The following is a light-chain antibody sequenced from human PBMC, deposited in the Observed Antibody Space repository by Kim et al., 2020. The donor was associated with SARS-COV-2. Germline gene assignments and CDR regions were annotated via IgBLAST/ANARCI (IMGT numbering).Light chain of an antibody. CDR1: SSNIGAGYD. J-gene: IGLJ2*01. CDR2: GNS. Sequence: VSISCNGSSSNIGAGYDVHWYQQLPGTAPQLLIYGNSNRPSGVPDRFSGSKSGTSASLAITGLQAEDEADYYCQSYDSSLSGHVVFGGGTKLTVL. CDR3: QSYDSSLSGHVV. V-gene: IGLV1-40*01.